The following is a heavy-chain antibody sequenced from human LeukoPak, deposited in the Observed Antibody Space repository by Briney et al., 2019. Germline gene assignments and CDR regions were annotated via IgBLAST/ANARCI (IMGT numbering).Heavy chain of an antibody. CDR1: GFTLSSYA. Sequence: PGGSLRLSCAASGFTLSSYAMSWVRQAPGKGLEWVSAISGSGGSTYSADSVKGRFTISRDNSKNTLYLQMNSLRAEDTAVYYCAKTIWTTVTTEYYYYMDVWGKGTTVTVSS. CDR2: ISGSGGST. D-gene: IGHD4-11*01. J-gene: IGHJ6*03. V-gene: IGHV3-23*01. CDR3: AKTIWTTVTTEYYYYMDV.